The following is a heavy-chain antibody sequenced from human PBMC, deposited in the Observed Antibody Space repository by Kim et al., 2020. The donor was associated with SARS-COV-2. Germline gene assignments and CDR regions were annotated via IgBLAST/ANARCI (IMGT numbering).Heavy chain of an antibody. CDR3: ARCIVGATGGAFDI. CDR2: IWYDGSNT. Sequence: GRSLRLSCAASGFTFSSYGMHWVRQAPGKGLEWVAVIWYDGSNTYYADSVKGRFTISRDNSKNTLYLQMNSLRAEDTAVYYCARCIVGATGGAFDIWGQG. CDR1: GFTFSSYG. D-gene: IGHD1-26*01. J-gene: IGHJ3*02. V-gene: IGHV3-33*01.